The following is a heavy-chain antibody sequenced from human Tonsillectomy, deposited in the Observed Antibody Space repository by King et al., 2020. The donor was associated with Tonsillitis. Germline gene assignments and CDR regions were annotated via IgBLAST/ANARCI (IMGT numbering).Heavy chain of an antibody. V-gene: IGHV1-18*01. Sequence: VQSGAEVKKPGASVKVSCKASGYTFSRYGISWVRQAPGQGLEWMGWISAYNGNTNYAQKVQGRVTMTTETSTSTAYMELRGLRSDDTAVYYCARVDCVVLPTTPNWGCFDPWGQGTLVTVSS. CDR2: ISAYNGNT. CDR1: GYTFSRYG. J-gene: IGHJ5*02. CDR3: ARVDCVVLPTTPNWGCFDP. D-gene: IGHD1-7*01.